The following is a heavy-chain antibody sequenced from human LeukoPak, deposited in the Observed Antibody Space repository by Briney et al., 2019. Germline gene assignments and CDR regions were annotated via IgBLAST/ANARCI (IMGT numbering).Heavy chain of an antibody. J-gene: IGHJ5*02. CDR3: ARIENYIPEDWFDP. CDR2: ISYTGNT. D-gene: IGHD5-24*01. Sequence: SETLSLTCIVSGGSISNYYWSWIRQPPGKGLEWIGYISYTGNTNYNPSLKSRVTLSVDTSKNQFSLKLSSVTAADTAVYYCARIENYIPEDWFDPWGQGTLVTVSS. V-gene: IGHV4-59*08. CDR1: GGSISNYY.